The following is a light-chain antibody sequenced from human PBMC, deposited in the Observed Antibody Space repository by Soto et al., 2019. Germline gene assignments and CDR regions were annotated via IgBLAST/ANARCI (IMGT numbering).Light chain of an antibody. CDR1: QSISSW. CDR2: DAS. V-gene: IGKV1-5*01. Sequence: IQMTQSPSTLSASVGARVTITCRASQSISSWLAWYQQKPGKAPKLLIYDASSLESGVPQRFSGSGSGTEFTLTISSLQTDDFSTYYCQQYHSYWTFGQGTKVDIK. CDR3: QQYHSYWT. J-gene: IGKJ1*01.